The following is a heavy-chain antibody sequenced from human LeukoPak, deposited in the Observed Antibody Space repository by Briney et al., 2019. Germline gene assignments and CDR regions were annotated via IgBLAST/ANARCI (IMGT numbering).Heavy chain of an antibody. V-gene: IGHV1-18*01. CDR1: GYIFTSYG. CDR3: ARDDGGNFNDALDI. Sequence: ASVKVSCKASGYIFTSYGISWVRQAPGQGLEWMGWINTYNGNTKYAQKLQGRVTMTTDTSTSTAYMELRSLRSDDTAVYYCARDDGGNFNDALDIWGQGTMVAVSS. CDR2: INTYNGNT. D-gene: IGHD4-23*01. J-gene: IGHJ3*02.